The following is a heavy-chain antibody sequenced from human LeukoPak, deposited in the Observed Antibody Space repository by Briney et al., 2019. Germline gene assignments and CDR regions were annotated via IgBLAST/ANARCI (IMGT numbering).Heavy chain of an antibody. CDR2: ITPKSGGK. J-gene: IGHJ4*02. CDR1: GYTFTGYY. CDR3: ARGRRYSSSSMFDY. V-gene: IGHV1-2*02. D-gene: IGHD6-6*01. Sequence: ASVKVSCKASGYTFTGYYMHWLRPAPGQGLERMGWITPKSGGKNNPQKFPGRVTMTRHTSIRTAYMAPSRLRYDDTAVYYCARGRRYSSSSMFDYWGQGTLVTVSS.